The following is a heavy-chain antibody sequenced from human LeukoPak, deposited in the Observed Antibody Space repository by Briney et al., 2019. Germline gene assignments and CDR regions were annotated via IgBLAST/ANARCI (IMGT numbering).Heavy chain of an antibody. Sequence: GGSLRLSCAASGFTFSSYTMGWVRQAPGKGLEWVSAISGSGGSTYYADSVKGRFTISRDNSKNTLYLQMNSLRAEDTAVYYCAKDSVEMATTQGYWGQGTLVTVSS. D-gene: IGHD5-24*01. CDR2: ISGSGGST. J-gene: IGHJ4*02. V-gene: IGHV3-23*01. CDR1: GFTFSSYT. CDR3: AKDSVEMATTQGY.